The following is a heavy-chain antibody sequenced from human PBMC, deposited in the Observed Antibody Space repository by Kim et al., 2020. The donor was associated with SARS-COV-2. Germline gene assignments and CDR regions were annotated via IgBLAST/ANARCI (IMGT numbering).Heavy chain of an antibody. D-gene: IGHD4-17*01. V-gene: IGHV5-51*01. CDR3: ARLGTTVDYFDY. Sequence: YSPSFQGQVTISADKSISTAYLQWSSLKASDTAMYYCARLGTTVDYFDYWGQGTLVTVSS. J-gene: IGHJ4*02.